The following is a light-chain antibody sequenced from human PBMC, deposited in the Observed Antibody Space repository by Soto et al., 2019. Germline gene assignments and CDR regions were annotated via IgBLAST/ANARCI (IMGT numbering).Light chain of an antibody. J-gene: IGKJ5*01. Sequence: DIQMTQSPSTLSACVGDRVTVTCRASQSINSWLAWYQQKPGKAPKLLIYDASSLQSGVPSRFTGSGFGTEFTLTISSLEPEDFALYYCQHRNNWPLRITFGQGTRLEIK. V-gene: IGKV1-5*01. CDR2: DAS. CDR1: QSINSW. CDR3: QHRNNWPLRIT.